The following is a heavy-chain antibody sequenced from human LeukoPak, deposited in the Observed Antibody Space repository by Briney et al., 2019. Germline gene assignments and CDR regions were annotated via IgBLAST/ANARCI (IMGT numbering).Heavy chain of an antibody. CDR3: AKSDYGYYFDS. CDR2: ISGSGGST. CDR1: GVTFVKYW. Sequence: GGSLRLSCEASGVTFVKYWMSWVRQAPGKGLEWVSAISGSGGSTYYADSVKGRFTVSRDNSKNMVYLQMSSLRAEDTALYYCAKSDYGYYFDSWGQGTLVTVSS. J-gene: IGHJ4*02. D-gene: IGHD4-17*01. V-gene: IGHV3-23*01.